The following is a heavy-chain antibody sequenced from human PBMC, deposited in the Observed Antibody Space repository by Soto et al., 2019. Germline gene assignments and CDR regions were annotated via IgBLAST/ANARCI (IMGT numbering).Heavy chain of an antibody. V-gene: IGHV3-23*01. Sequence: GSLRLSCAASGFTFSSYAMSWVRPAPGKGLEWVSAISGSGGSTYYADSVKGRFTISRDNSKNTLYLQMNSLRAEDTAVYYCAKTPVVTPVAFDIWGQGTMVTVSS. CDR3: AKTPVVTPVAFDI. D-gene: IGHD2-21*02. CDR2: ISGSGGST. CDR1: GFTFSSYA. J-gene: IGHJ3*02.